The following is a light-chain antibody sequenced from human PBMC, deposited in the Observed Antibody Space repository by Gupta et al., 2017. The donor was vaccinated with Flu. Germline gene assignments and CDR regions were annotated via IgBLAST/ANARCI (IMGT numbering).Light chain of an antibody. V-gene: IGKV3-20*01. Sequence: EIVLTQSPGTLSLSPGERATLSCRASQSVPSNYLAWYQQKAGQAPRLLIYGASNRATGIPDRFIGSGSGTDFTLTVNRLEPEDFAVYYCQQDNYSPRTFGQGTKVEIK. CDR2: GAS. CDR3: QQDNYSPRT. J-gene: IGKJ1*01. CDR1: QSVPSNY.